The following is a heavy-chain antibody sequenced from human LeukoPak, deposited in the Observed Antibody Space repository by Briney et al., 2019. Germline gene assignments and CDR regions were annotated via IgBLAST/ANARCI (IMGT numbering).Heavy chain of an antibody. V-gene: IGHV3-7*02. D-gene: IGHD7-27*01. J-gene: IGHJ4*02. CDR3: GGASLGY. CDR2: IKQDGSAK. CDR1: GFTFSTYW. Sequence: PGGSLTLSCAASGFTFSTYWMAWVCQAPGKGLEWVANIKQDGSAKYYVDSVKGRFTISRDNAKNSLFLLMSSLRVEDTAVYYCGGASLGYWGQGTLVTVSS.